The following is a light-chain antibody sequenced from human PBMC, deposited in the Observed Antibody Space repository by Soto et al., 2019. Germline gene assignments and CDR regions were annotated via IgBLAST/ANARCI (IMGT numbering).Light chain of an antibody. CDR3: QQVTSFLPLT. J-gene: IGKJ4*01. V-gene: IGKV1-9*01. CDR1: QDISSH. CDR2: AAS. Sequence: DIQMTQSPSSLSASVGDRVTITCRASQDISSHLAWYQQKPGKAPKVLIYAASTLESGIPSMFSGSGSGTDFTLTISRLQAEDFANYYCQQVTSFLPLTFGGGTKVDSK.